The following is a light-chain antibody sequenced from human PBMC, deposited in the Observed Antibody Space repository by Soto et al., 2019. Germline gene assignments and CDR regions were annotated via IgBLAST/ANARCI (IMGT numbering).Light chain of an antibody. CDR1: QGISNY. Sequence: DLPMTQSPSAMSASVGDRVTITCRASQGISNYLAWFQQKPGKVPERLIYATSSLQSGVPSRFSGSGSVTEFTLTISSLQPEDSATYYCLQHNIYPWTFGQGTKVEI. V-gene: IGKV1-17*03. CDR2: ATS. J-gene: IGKJ1*01. CDR3: LQHNIYPWT.